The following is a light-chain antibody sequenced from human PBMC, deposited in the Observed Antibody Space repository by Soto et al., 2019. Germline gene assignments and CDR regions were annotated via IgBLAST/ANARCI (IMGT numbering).Light chain of an antibody. CDR2: DAS. J-gene: IGKJ3*01. V-gene: IGKV1-5*01. CDR1: QSISNW. Sequence: DIQMTQSPSTLSASVGDRVTVTCRASQSISNWLDWYQQKPGKAPKLLIYDASSLESGVPSRFSGSGSGTEFTLSISSLQPDDFATYYCQQYSSYSPFTFGPGTKVDI. CDR3: QQYSSYSPFT.